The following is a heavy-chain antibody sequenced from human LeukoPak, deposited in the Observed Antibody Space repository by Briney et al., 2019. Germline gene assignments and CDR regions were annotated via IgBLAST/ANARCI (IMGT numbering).Heavy chain of an antibody. V-gene: IGHV3-72*01. CDR3: ARGLKGYCSSTSCYRVGHYFDY. J-gene: IGHJ4*02. Sequence: GGSLRLSCAASGFTFSDHYMDWVRQAPGKGLEWVGRTRNKANSYTTEYAASVKGRFTISRDDSKHSLYLQMNSLKTEDTAVYYCARGLKGYCSSTSCYRVGHYFDYWGQGTLVTVSS. CDR2: TRNKANSYTT. D-gene: IGHD2-2*02. CDR1: GFTFSDHY.